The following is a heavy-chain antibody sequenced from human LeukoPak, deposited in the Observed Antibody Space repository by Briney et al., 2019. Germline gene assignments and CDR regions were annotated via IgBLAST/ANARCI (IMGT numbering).Heavy chain of an antibody. Sequence: KPSETLSLACTVSGGTISSNHYHWAWIRQPPGKGLEWIGRIYYSGITEYNPSLKSRLTVSVDASRRQFSLKLTSVTAADTAVYHCGRGGWELRNWGQGTLVTVSS. V-gene: IGHV4-39*01. J-gene: IGHJ4*02. CDR2: IYYSGIT. D-gene: IGHD1-26*01. CDR1: GGTISSNHYH. CDR3: GRGGWELRN.